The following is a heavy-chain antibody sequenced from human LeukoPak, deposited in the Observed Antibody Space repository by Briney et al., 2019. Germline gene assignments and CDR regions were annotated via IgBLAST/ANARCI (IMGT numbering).Heavy chain of an antibody. J-gene: IGHJ4*02. Sequence: GGSLRLSCAASGFTFSSYSMNWVRQAPGKGLEWVSSISSSSSYIYYADSVKGRFTISRDNAKDSLYLQMNSLRAEDTAVYYCAVVESSGWYLFDYWGQGTLVTVSS. CDR3: AVVESSGWYLFDY. CDR1: GFTFSSYS. CDR2: ISSSSSYI. V-gene: IGHV3-21*01. D-gene: IGHD6-19*01.